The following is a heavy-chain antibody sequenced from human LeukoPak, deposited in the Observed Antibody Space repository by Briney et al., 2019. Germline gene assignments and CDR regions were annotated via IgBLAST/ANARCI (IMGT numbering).Heavy chain of an antibody. CDR1: GGSFSGYY. V-gene: IGHV4-34*01. Sequence: SETPSLTCAVYGGSFSGYYWSWIRQPPGKGLEWIGEINHSGSTNYNPSLKSRVTISVDTSKNQFSLKLSSVTAADTAVYYCARTYYYDSSGYYALDVWGQGTTVTVSS. D-gene: IGHD3-22*01. CDR3: ARTYYYDSSGYYALDV. CDR2: INHSGST. J-gene: IGHJ6*02.